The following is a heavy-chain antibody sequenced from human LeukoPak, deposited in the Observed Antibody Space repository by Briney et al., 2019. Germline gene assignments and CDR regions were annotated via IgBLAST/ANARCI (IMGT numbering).Heavy chain of an antibody. V-gene: IGHV1-3*01. Sequence: ASVKVSCKASGYTFTSYDINWVRQATGQGLEWMGWINAGNGNTKYSQKFQGRVTITRDTSASTAYMELSSLRSEDTAVYYCATSYDSSGYGYDYWGQGTLVTVSS. CDR1: GYTFTSYD. CDR2: INAGNGNT. D-gene: IGHD3-22*01. CDR3: ATSYDSSGYGYDY. J-gene: IGHJ4*02.